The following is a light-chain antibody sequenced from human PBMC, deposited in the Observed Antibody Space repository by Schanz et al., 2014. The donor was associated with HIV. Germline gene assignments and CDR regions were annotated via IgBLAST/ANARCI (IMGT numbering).Light chain of an antibody. CDR2: DVT. Sequence: QSALTQPRSVSGSPGQSVTISCTGTSSDVGSYNYVSWYQQRPGKAPKLMIYDVTKRPSGVPDRFSGSKSGNTASLTISGLQAEDEADYYCSSYAGSNVIFGGGTKLTVL. CDR3: SSYAGSNVI. V-gene: IGLV2-11*01. J-gene: IGLJ2*01. CDR1: SSDVGSYNY.